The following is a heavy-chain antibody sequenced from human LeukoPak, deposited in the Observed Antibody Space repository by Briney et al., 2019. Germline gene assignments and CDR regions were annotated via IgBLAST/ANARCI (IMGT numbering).Heavy chain of an antibody. V-gene: IGHV1-18*01. D-gene: IGHD1-26*01. Sequence: AAVKVSCMASGYTLTSYGISWVRQAPGQGLEGMGWISAYNGSTNYAQKLQGRVTMTTGTSTSKAYMELRSLRSDDTAVYYCARVGEGELLPFDYWGQGTLVTVSS. J-gene: IGHJ4*02. CDR1: GYTLTSYG. CDR2: ISAYNGST. CDR3: ARVGEGELLPFDY.